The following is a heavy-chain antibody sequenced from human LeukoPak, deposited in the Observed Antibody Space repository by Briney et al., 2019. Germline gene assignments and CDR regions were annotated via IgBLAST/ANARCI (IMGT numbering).Heavy chain of an antibody. J-gene: IGHJ4*02. D-gene: IGHD1-14*01. CDR2: ISWNSGSI. CDR3: AKEITRRLAVFSD. V-gene: IGHV3-9*01. Sequence: GRSLRLSCAASGFTFDDYAMHWVRQAPGKGLEWVSGISWNSGSIGYADSVKGRFTISRDNAKNSLYLQMNSLRAEDTALYYCAKEITRRLAVFSDWGQGTLVTVSS. CDR1: GFTFDDYA.